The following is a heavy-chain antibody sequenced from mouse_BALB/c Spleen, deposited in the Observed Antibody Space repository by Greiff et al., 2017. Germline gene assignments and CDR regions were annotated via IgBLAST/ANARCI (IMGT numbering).Heavy chain of an antibody. Sequence: EVQLVESGGGLVQPGGSLKLSCAASGFTFSSYTMSWVRQTPEKRLEWVAYISNGGGSTYYPDTVKGRFTISRDNAKNTLYLQMSSLKSEDTAMYYCARQGDGSPYFDVWGAGTTVTVSS. CDR1: GFTFSSYT. J-gene: IGHJ1*01. V-gene: IGHV5-12-2*01. D-gene: IGHD1-1*01. CDR2: ISNGGGST. CDR3: ARQGDGSPYFDV.